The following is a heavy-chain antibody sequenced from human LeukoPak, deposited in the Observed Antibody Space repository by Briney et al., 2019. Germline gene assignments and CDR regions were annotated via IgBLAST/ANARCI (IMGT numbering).Heavy chain of an antibody. CDR2: IYYTGNT. D-gene: IGHD6-13*01. CDR3: ARVRGSPLDY. Sequence: SETLSLTCTVSGGSISSSSYYWGWIRQPPGKGLEWIGSIYYTGNTYYNPSLKSRVTISVDKSKNQFSLKLSSVTAADTAVYYCARVRGSPLDYWGQGTLVTVSS. CDR1: GGSISSSSYY. V-gene: IGHV4-39*07. J-gene: IGHJ4*02.